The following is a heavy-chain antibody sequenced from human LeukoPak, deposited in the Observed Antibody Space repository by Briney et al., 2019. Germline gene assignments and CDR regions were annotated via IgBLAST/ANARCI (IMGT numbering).Heavy chain of an antibody. CDR2: IIPIFGTA. CDR3: ARGVTMVRGVISNNYYYYYGMDV. CDR1: GGTFSSYA. J-gene: IGHJ6*04. Sequence: SVNVSCKASGGTFSSYAISWVRQAPGQGLEWMGGIIPIFGTANYARKFQGRVTITADGSTSTAYMELSSLRSEDTAVYYCARGVTMVRGVISNNYYYYYGMDVWGKGTTVTVSS. V-gene: IGHV1-69*13. D-gene: IGHD3-10*01.